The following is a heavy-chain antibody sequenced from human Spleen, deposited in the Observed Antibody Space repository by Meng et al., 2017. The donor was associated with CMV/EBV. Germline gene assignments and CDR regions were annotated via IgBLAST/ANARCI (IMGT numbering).Heavy chain of an antibody. CDR3: EGDIVVVPAAIGGYYGMDV. Sequence: SETLSLTCTVSGGSISSYYWGWIRQPPGKGLEWIGSIYYSGSTYYNPSLKSRVTISVDTSKNQFPLKLSSVTAADTAVYYCEGDIVVVPAAIGGYYGMDVWGQGTTVTVSS. V-gene: IGHV4-39*06. J-gene: IGHJ6*02. CDR1: GGSISSYY. CDR2: IYYSGST. D-gene: IGHD2-2*02.